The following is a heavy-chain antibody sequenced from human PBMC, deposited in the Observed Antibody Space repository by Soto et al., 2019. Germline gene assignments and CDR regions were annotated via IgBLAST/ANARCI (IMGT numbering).Heavy chain of an antibody. J-gene: IGHJ4*02. Sequence: GGALRLSCAASGFTFSDYYMSWIRQAPGKGLEWVSYISSSGSTIYYADSVKGRFTISRDNAKNSLYLQMNSLRAEDTAVYYCARDVDTAMVTGDYWGQGTLVTVSS. D-gene: IGHD5-18*01. CDR2: ISSSGSTI. CDR1: GFTFSDYY. CDR3: ARDVDTAMVTGDY. V-gene: IGHV3-11*01.